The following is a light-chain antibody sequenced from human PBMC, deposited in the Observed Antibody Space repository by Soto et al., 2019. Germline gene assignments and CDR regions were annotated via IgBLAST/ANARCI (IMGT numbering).Light chain of an antibody. J-gene: IGKJ2*02. CDR2: WAS. CDR1: QSVLYSSNNKNY. CDR3: QQYYSTVCT. V-gene: IGKV4-1*01. Sequence: DIVMTQSPDSLAVSLGERATINCKSSQSVLYSSNNKNYLAWYQQKPGQPPKLLIYWASTRESGVPDRFSGSGSGTDFTLTISSLQAEDVAVYYCQQYYSTVCTFGQGTKLEIK.